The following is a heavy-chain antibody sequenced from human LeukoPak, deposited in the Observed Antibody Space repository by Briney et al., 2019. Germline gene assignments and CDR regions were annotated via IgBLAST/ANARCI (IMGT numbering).Heavy chain of an antibody. V-gene: IGHV3-9*01. Sequence: PVRSLRLSCAGSGFTFDDYAMHWVRQTPGKGLEWVSGISWNSGNIAYADFVGGRFTISRDNAKNSLSLQMNSLSDEDTAVYYCAKDAYGGATFFYYMDVWGKGTTVTVSS. D-gene: IGHD2/OR15-2a*01. CDR3: AKDAYGGATFFYYMDV. CDR1: GFTFDDYA. J-gene: IGHJ6*03. CDR2: ISWNSGNI.